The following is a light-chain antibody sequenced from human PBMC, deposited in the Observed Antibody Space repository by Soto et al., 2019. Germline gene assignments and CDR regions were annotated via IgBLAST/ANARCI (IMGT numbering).Light chain of an antibody. CDR2: SAS. Sequence: IQLTQSPSSLSASVGDRVTITCRASQDINKFLAWFQLKPGKAPNLLIFSASTLQSAVPSRFSGGGSGTEFTITISSLQPEDFATYYCQQLKTYPYTFGQGTKLEIK. CDR1: QDINKF. J-gene: IGKJ2*01. CDR3: QQLKTYPYT. V-gene: IGKV1-9*01.